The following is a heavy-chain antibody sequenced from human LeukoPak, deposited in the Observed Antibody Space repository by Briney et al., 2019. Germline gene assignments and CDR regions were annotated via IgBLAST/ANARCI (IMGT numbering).Heavy chain of an antibody. Sequence: ASVKVSCKASGYTFTSYAMHWVRQAPGQRLGWMGWINAGNGNTKYSQKFQGRVTITRDTSASTAYMELSSLRSEDTAVYYCARGSRVTMVRGVITPDDYWGQGTLVTVSS. V-gene: IGHV1-3*01. CDR1: GYTFTSYA. D-gene: IGHD3-10*01. CDR2: INAGNGNT. J-gene: IGHJ4*02. CDR3: ARGSRVTMVRGVITPDDY.